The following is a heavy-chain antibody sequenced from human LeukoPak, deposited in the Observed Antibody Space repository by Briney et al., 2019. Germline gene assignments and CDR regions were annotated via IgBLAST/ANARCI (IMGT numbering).Heavy chain of an antibody. Sequence: SVKVSCKASGGTFSSYAISWVRQAPGQGLEWMGGIIPIFGTANYAQKFQGRVTITADESTSTAYMELSSLRSEDTAVYYCATARTYYYDSSGYYSDYWGQGTLVTVSS. J-gene: IGHJ4*02. CDR3: ATARTYYYDSSGYYSDY. CDR2: IIPIFGTA. V-gene: IGHV1-69*13. D-gene: IGHD3-22*01. CDR1: GGTFSSYA.